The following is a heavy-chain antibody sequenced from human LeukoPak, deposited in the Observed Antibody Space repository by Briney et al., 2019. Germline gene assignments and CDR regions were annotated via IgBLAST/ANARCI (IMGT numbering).Heavy chain of an antibody. J-gene: IGHJ4*02. Sequence: GGSLRLSCAASGFTFSSYSMNWVRQAPGKGLEWVSYVSSSSSTIYYADSVKGRFTISRDNAKNSLYLQMNSLRAEDTAVYYCAKSGFEYYFDYWGQGTLVTVSS. CDR1: GFTFSSYS. CDR2: VSSSSSTI. V-gene: IGHV3-48*01. D-gene: IGHD3-22*01. CDR3: AKSGFEYYFDY.